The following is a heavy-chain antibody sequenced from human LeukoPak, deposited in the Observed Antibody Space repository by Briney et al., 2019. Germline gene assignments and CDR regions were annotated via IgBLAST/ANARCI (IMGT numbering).Heavy chain of an antibody. J-gene: IGHJ3*02. CDR2: IYTSGST. V-gene: IGHV4-4*07. CDR1: GGSISSYY. Sequence: SETLSLTXTVAGGSISSYYWSWIWQPAGKGLEWIGRIYTSGSTNYNPSLKSRVTMSVDTSKNQFSLKLSSVTAADTAVYYCARVAGPYYDFWSGPPGGAFDIWGQGTMVTVSS. D-gene: IGHD3-3*01. CDR3: ARVAGPYYDFWSGPPGGAFDI.